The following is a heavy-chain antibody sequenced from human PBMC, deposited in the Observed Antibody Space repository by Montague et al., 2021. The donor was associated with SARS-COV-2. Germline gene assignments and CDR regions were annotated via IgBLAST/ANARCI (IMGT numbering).Heavy chain of an antibody. V-gene: IGHV2-70*01. CDR3: ARIRWMPKNNYYYGLDV. Sequence: PALVKPTQTLTLTCTFSGFSLSTSPMCVSWIRQPPGKALEWLALIDWDDEKFYSTSLKTRLTISKDTSKNQVVLTLTNMDPVDTATYYCARIRWMPKNNYYYGLDVWGQGTTVTVSS. CDR1: GFSLSTSPMC. CDR2: IDWDDEK. J-gene: IGHJ6*02. D-gene: IGHD5-12*01.